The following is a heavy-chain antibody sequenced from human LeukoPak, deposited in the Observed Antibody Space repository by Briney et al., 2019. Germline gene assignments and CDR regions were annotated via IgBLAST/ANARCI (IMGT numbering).Heavy chain of an antibody. CDR2: ISSSSSTI. V-gene: IGHV3-48*01. CDR3: ARVGHDYGDAFDI. D-gene: IGHD5-12*01. CDR1: GFTFSSYW. Sequence: GGSLRLSCAASGFTFSSYWMNWVRQAPGKGLEWVSYISSSSSTIYYADSVKGRFTISRDNAKNSLYLQMNSLRAEDTAVYYCARVGHDYGDAFDIWGQGTMVTVSS. J-gene: IGHJ3*02.